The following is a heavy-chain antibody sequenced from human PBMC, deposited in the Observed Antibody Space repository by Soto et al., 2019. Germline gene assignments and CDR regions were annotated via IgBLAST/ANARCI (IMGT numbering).Heavy chain of an antibody. V-gene: IGHV3-21*04. CDR3: VKPYDSSGHYLPFDY. Sequence: PGGSLRLSCAASGFTLSNYAVNWVRQAPGKGLEWVSYISSDSRYIYYGDSVKGRFTISRDNSKNTLYLQMNSLRAEDTAVYYCVKPYDSSGHYLPFDYWGHGTLVTVSS. J-gene: IGHJ4*01. CDR1: GFTLSNYA. CDR2: ISSDSRYI. D-gene: IGHD3-22*01.